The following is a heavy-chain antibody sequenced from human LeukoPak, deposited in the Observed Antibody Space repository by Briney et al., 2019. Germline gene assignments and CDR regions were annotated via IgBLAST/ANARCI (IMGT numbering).Heavy chain of an antibody. D-gene: IGHD3-10*01. J-gene: IGHJ6*03. V-gene: IGHV3-21*01. Sequence: GGSLRLSCAASGFSFNSYNMNWVRQAPGKGLEWVSSISSSNTYIYYADSVKGRFTISRDNAKSSLYLQMNSLRAEDTAVYYCARDYQSGFGRYYYMDVWGKGTTVTVSS. CDR1: GFSFNSYN. CDR3: ARDYQSGFGRYYYMDV. CDR2: ISSSNTYI.